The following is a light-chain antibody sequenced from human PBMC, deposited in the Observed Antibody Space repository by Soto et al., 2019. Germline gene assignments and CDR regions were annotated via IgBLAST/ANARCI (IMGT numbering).Light chain of an antibody. J-gene: IGKJ5*01. CDR2: GAS. CDR1: QSVSSN. V-gene: IGKV3-15*01. Sequence: EIVMTQSPATLSVSPGGRATLSCRASQSVSSNLAWYQQKPGQAPRLLIYGASTRATGIPARFSGSGSGTEVTLTISSLQSEDFAVYYCQQRSNWPPITFGQGTRLEIK. CDR3: QQRSNWPPIT.